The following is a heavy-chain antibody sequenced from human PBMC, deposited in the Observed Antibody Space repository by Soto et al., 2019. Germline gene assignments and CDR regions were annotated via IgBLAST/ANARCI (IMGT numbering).Heavy chain of an antibody. CDR1: GFVFDTYG. J-gene: IGHJ5*02. V-gene: IGHV3-33*01. CDR2: IWYDGSNR. CDR3: ARPWNDDWIDP. Sequence: QVQLVESGGGVVQPGRSLRLSCAASGFVFDTYGMHWVRQAPGKGLEWVADIWYDGSNRNYADSVKGRFTISRDNSKNTLYLQMTSLRAEGTAVYCCARPWNDDWIDPWGQGTLVIVSS. D-gene: IGHD1-1*01.